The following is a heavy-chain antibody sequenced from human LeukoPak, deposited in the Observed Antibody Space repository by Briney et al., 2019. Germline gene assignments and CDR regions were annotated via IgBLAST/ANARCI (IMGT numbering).Heavy chain of an antibody. D-gene: IGHD3-22*01. V-gene: IGHV4-39*01. J-gene: IGHJ4*02. CDR2: IYYSGST. CDR1: GGSISSSSYY. Sequence: PSETLSLTCTVSGGSISSSSYYWGWIRRPPGKGLEWIGSIYYSGSTYYNPSLKSRVTISVDTSKNQFSPKLSSVTAADTAVYYCARRGNYYDSSGYFDYWGQGTLVTVSS. CDR3: ARRGNYYDSSGYFDY.